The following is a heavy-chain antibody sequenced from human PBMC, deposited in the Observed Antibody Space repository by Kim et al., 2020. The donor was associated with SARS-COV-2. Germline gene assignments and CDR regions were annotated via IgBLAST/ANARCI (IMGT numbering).Heavy chain of an antibody. Sequence: GGSLRLSCAASGFTFSSYWMSWVRQAPGKGLEWVANIKQDGSEKYYVDSVKGRFTISRDNAKNSLYLQMNSLRAEDTAVYYCARDQYPLITMVRGGGDAFDIWGQGTMVTVSS. D-gene: IGHD3-10*01. V-gene: IGHV3-7*03. J-gene: IGHJ3*02. CDR3: ARDQYPLITMVRGGGDAFDI. CDR1: GFTFSSYW. CDR2: IKQDGSEK.